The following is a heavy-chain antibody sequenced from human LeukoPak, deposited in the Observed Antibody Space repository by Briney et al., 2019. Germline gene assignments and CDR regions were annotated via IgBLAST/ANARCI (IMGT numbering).Heavy chain of an antibody. J-gene: IGHJ4*02. CDR2: IYTSGST. CDR1: GGSIGSGSYY. V-gene: IGHV4-61*02. CDR3: ARGDSPFDY. D-gene: IGHD3-22*01. Sequence: SETLSLTCTVSGGSIGSGSYYWSWIRQPAGKGLEWIGRIYTSGSTNYNPSLKSRVTISVDTSKNQFSLKLSSVTAADTAVYYCARGDSPFDYWGQGTLVTVSS.